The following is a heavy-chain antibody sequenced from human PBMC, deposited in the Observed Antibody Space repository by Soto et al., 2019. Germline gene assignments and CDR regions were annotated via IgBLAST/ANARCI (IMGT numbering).Heavy chain of an antibody. CDR2: INAGNGNT. CDR1: GYTFTSYA. CDR3: ARLRFLEWSPGDY. Sequence: ASVKVSCKASGYTFTSYAMHWVRQAPGQRLEWMGWINAGNGNTKYSQKFQGRVTITRDTSASTAYMELSSLRSEDTAVYYCARLRFLEWSPGDYWGQGTLVTVSS. J-gene: IGHJ4*02. V-gene: IGHV1-3*01. D-gene: IGHD3-3*01.